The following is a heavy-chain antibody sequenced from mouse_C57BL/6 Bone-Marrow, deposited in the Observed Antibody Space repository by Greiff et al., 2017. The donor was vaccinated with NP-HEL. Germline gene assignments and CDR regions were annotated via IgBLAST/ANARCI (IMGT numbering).Heavy chain of an antibody. CDR3: ARNPLITTVVATRYFDV. CDR2: IWSGGST. V-gene: IGHV2-2*01. CDR1: GFSLTSYG. Sequence: VKLQESGPGLVQPSQSLSITCTVSGFSLTSYGVHWVRQSPGKGLAWLGVIWSGGSTDYNAAFISRLSISKDNSKSQVFFKMNSLQADDTAIYYCARNPLITTVVATRYFDVWGTGTTVTVSS. J-gene: IGHJ1*03. D-gene: IGHD1-1*01.